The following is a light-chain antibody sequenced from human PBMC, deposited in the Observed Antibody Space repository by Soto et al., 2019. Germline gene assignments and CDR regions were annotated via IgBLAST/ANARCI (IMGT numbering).Light chain of an antibody. CDR2: GAS. V-gene: IGKV3-15*01. CDR3: QQYDKCPRT. CDR1: QSLTRN. Sequence: EIVLTQSPATLSVSPGERAALSCRASQSLTRNLPGYQHRPGQSPRHLINGASARATGIPDRFSGGGSGAEYTLTISSVQSEDFAVYYCQQYDKCPRTFGQGTKVDIK. J-gene: IGKJ1*01.